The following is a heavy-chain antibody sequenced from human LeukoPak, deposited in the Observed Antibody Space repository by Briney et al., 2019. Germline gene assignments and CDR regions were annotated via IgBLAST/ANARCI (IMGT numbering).Heavy chain of an antibody. D-gene: IGHD3-10*01. CDR3: AKDRNYYGSGSYSDY. Sequence: GGSLRLSCAASGFTFSSYAMSWVRQAPGKGLEWVSAISGSGGSTYYADSVKGRFTISRDNSKNTLYLQMNSLRAGDTAVYYCAKDRNYYGSGSYSDYWGRGTLVTVSS. J-gene: IGHJ4*02. CDR1: GFTFSSYA. V-gene: IGHV3-23*01. CDR2: ISGSGGST.